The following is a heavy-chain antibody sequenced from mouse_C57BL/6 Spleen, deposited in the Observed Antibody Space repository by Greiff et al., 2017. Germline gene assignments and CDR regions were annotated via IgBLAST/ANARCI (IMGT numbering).Heavy chain of an antibody. V-gene: IGHV7-3*01. J-gene: IGHJ3*01. CDR3: ASSYYSNYWFAY. CDR2: IRNKANGYTT. CDR1: GFTFTDYY. D-gene: IGHD2-5*01. Sequence: EVQLVESGGGLVQPGGSLSLSCAASGFTFTDYYMSWVRQPPGKALEWLGFIRNKANGYTTEYSASVKGRFTISRDNSQSILYLQMNALRAEDSATYYCASSYYSNYWFAYWGQGTLVTVSA.